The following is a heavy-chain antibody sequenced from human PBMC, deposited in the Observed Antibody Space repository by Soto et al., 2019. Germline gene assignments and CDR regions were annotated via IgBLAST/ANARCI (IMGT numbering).Heavy chain of an antibody. CDR2: VYYAGST. J-gene: IGHJ6*03. CDR3: ARTVLGPDLLADSFVDYYYYMDV. CDR1: GGSISNFY. D-gene: IGHD3-9*01. Sequence: QVQLQESGPGLVRPSETLSLTCTVSGGSISNFYWSWIRQPPGKGLEWIGYVYYAGSTSYNPSLKRLVTLSAGPSSGQFSLRLNSVTAADTAVYYCARTVLGPDLLADSFVDYYYYMDVWGQGTTVTVSS. V-gene: IGHV4-59*08.